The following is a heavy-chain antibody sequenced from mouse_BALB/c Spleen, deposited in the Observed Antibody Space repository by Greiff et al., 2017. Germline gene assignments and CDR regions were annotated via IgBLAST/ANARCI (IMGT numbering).Heavy chain of an antibody. CDR2: ISSGGSYT. V-gene: IGHV5-9-4*01. CDR1: GFTFSSYA. D-gene: IGHD2-4*01. Sequence: VQLKESGGGLVKPGGSLKLSCAASGFTFSSYAMSWVRQSPEKRLEWVAEISSGGSYTYYPDTVTGRFTISRDNAKNTLYLEMSSLRSEDTAMYYCARAYDYDEDYAMDYWGQGTSVTVSS. CDR3: ARAYDYDEDYAMDY. J-gene: IGHJ4*01.